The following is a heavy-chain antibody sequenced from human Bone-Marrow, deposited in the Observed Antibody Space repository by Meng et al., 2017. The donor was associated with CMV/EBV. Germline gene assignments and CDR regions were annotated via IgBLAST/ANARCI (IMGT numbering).Heavy chain of an antibody. D-gene: IGHD2-2*01. Sequence: SVKVSCKASGYTFTGYYMHWVRQAPGQGLEWMGGIIPILGIANYAQKFQGRVTITADKSTSTAYMELSSLRSEDTAVYYCARDDIVVVPAAEDWFDPWGQGTLVTVSS. CDR2: IIPILGIA. CDR1: GYTFTGYY. CDR3: ARDDIVVVPAAEDWFDP. V-gene: IGHV1-69*10. J-gene: IGHJ5*02.